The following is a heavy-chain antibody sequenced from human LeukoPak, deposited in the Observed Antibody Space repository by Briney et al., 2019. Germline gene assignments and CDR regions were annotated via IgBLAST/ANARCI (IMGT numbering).Heavy chain of an antibody. CDR2: INPNSGGT. Sequence: ASVKVSCKASGYTFTGYYMHWVRQAPGQGLEWMGWINPNSGGTNYAQKFQGRVTITRDTSISTAYMELSRLGSEDTAVYYCARDAGTTVFYYLYIDVWGKGPTVTVSS. J-gene: IGHJ6*03. D-gene: IGHD1-1*01. V-gene: IGHV1-2*02. CDR1: GYTFTGYY. CDR3: ARDAGTTVFYYLYIDV.